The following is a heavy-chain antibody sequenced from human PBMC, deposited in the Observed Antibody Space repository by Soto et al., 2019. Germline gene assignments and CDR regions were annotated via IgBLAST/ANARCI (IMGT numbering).Heavy chain of an antibody. Sequence: QVQLVQSGTEVKKPGASVRVSCKASGYSFTIYGITWVRQAPGQGLEWMGWISTYDGNTNYAQNLQGRVTMTTDTSTSTAYMELRSLRSDDTAVYYCARDRTMRENNWFDPWGQGTLVTVSS. V-gene: IGHV1-18*01. D-gene: IGHD3-22*01. CDR2: ISTYDGNT. CDR1: GYSFTIYG. J-gene: IGHJ5*02. CDR3: ARDRTMRENNWFDP.